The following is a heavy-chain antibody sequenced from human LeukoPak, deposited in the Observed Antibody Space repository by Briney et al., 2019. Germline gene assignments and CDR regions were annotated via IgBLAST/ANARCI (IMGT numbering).Heavy chain of an antibody. CDR3: ARVYGSGSPHWYFDL. V-gene: IGHV1-18*01. J-gene: IGHJ2*01. CDR1: GDNFSSYV. D-gene: IGHD3-10*01. Sequence: GASVKVSCKASGDNFSSYVITWVRQAPGQGLEWMGWISAYNGNTNYAQKLQGRVTMTTDTSTSTAYMELRSLRSDDTAVYYCARVYGSGSPHWYFDLWGRGTLVTVSS. CDR2: ISAYNGNT.